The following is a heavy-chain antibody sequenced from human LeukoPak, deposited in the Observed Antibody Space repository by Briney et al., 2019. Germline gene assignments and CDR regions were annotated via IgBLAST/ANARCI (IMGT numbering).Heavy chain of an antibody. Sequence: ASVKVSCKASGYTFTSYGISWVRQAPGQGLEWMGWISAYNGNTNHAQKLQGRVTMTTDTSTSTAYMELRSLRSDDTAVYYCARDRVVGATQYNWFDPWGQGTLVTVSS. V-gene: IGHV1-18*01. CDR2: ISAYNGNT. CDR3: ARDRVVGATQYNWFDP. J-gene: IGHJ5*02. D-gene: IGHD1-26*01. CDR1: GYTFTSYG.